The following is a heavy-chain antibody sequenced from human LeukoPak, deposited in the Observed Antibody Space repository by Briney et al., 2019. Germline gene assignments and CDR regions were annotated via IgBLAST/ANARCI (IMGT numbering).Heavy chain of an antibody. J-gene: IGHJ6*02. CDR1: GGSISSYY. CDR2: IYTSGST. CDR3: ARDPKLWFGDSLPSDGMDV. V-gene: IGHV4-4*07. D-gene: IGHD3-10*01. Sequence: SETLSLTCTVPGGSISSYYWSWIRQPAGKGLEWIGRIYTSGSTNYNPSLKSRVTMSVDTSKNQFSLKLSSVTAADTAVYYCARDPKLWFGDSLPSDGMDVWGQGTTVTVSS.